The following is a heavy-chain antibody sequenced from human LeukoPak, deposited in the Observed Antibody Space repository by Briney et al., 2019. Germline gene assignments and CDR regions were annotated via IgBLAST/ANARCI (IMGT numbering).Heavy chain of an antibody. CDR3: AKSVVRGDINAGNDASDI. J-gene: IGHJ3*02. Sequence: GGSLRLSCAASGFTFNHFGMNWVRQAPGKGLQWLAVIWFDGSNKFYADSVNGRFTISRAKNTLYLQMNNLRVEDTAMYYCAKSVVRGDINAGNDASDIWGRGTMVTVSS. CDR2: IWFDGSNK. CDR1: GFTFNHFG. V-gene: IGHV3-33*03. D-gene: IGHD3-10*01.